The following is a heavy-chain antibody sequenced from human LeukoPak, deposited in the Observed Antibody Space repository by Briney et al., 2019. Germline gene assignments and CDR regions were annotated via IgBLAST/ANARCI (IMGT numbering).Heavy chain of an antibody. D-gene: IGHD1-26*01. CDR2: ISAYNGNT. V-gene: IGHV1-18*01. CDR1: GYTFTSYG. CDR3: ARGPSPFKWELLPEY. Sequence: RASVKVSCKASGYTFTSYGISWVRQAPGQGLEWMGWISAYNGNTNYGHKLQGRVTMTTDTSTSIAYMELRSLRSDDTAVYYCARGPSPFKWELLPEYWGQGTLVTVSS. J-gene: IGHJ4*02.